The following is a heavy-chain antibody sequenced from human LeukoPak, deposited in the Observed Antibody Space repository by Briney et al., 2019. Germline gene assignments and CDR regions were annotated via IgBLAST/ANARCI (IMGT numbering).Heavy chain of an antibody. V-gene: IGHV4-59*01. CDR2: IYYTRTT. D-gene: IGHD4-11*01. J-gene: IGHJ6*02. Sequence: SETLSLTCTVSGDSLNGYYWTWIRQPPGKGLEWIGYIYYTRTTNYNPSLKSRVTISKDTSKNQFSLKLRSVTAADTAVYYWARGAPDYLDGMDVWGQGTTVTVSS. CDR3: ARGAPDYLDGMDV. CDR1: GDSLNGYY.